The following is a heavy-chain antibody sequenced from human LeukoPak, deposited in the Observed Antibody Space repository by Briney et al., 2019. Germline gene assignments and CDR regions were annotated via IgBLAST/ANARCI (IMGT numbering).Heavy chain of an antibody. V-gene: IGHV1-18*01. Sequence: ASVKVSCKASGYTFTSNGISWVRQAPGQGLERMGWISAYNGNTNNAQKLQGSVTMTTDTFTSTAYMELRSLRSDDTAVYYCARERIAAAGYDAVDIWGQGTMVTVSS. CDR1: GYTFTSNG. J-gene: IGHJ3*02. D-gene: IGHD6-13*01. CDR3: ARERIAAAGYDAVDI. CDR2: ISAYNGNT.